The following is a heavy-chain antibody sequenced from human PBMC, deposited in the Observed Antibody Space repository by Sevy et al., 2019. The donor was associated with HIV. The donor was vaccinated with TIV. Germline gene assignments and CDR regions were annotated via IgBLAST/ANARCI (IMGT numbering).Heavy chain of an antibody. V-gene: IGHV4-39*02. J-gene: IGHJ4*02. D-gene: IGHD1-26*01. Sequence: SETLSLTCTVSGGSISSESYFWGWIRQPPGQGLEWIGSIYYSGRTYYNPSLKSRVTISVDTSKNQFSLKLSSVTAAATAVYYCARDLRSYDFDYWGQGTLVTVSS. CDR2: IYYSGRT. CDR3: ARDLRSYDFDY. CDR1: GGSISSESYF.